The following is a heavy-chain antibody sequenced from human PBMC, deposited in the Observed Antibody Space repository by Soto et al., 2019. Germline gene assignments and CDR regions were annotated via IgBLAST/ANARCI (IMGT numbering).Heavy chain of an antibody. CDR2: IIPILNIP. J-gene: IGHJ6*02. Sequence: SVKVSCKASGYTFTSYYMHWVRQAPGQGLEWMGRIIPILNIPNYAQKFQGRVTITADKSTSTAYMELSSLRSEDTAVYYCAKLGLGHYDTLNRMDVWGQGTTVTVSS. CDR3: AKLGLGHYDTLNRMDV. D-gene: IGHD3-9*01. CDR1: GYTFTSYY. V-gene: IGHV1-69*02.